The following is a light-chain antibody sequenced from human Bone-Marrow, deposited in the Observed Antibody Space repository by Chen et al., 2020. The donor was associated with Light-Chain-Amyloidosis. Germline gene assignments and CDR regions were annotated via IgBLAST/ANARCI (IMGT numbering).Light chain of an antibody. CDR2: GVS. J-gene: IGKJ4*01. V-gene: IGKV3-20*01. Sequence: EIVLTQSPGTLSLSPGDRATLSCRTSQSISSTYLAWYQQKPGQAPRLLIYGVSSRATGIADRVSGSGSVTDFTLTISRLEPEDFAVYYCQQYSTSPLTFGGGTKVEIK. CDR1: QSISSTY. CDR3: QQYSTSPLT.